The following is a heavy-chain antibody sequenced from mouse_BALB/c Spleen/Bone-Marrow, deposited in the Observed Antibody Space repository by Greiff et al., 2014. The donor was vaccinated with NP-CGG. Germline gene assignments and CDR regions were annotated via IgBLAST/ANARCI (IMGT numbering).Heavy chain of an antibody. Sequence: VKLEESGPGLVAPSQSLSITCTVSGFSLTGYGVNWVRQPPGKGLEWLGMIWGDGSTDYNSVLKSRLNTSKDNSKSQVFLKMNSLQTDDTARYYCARSFTTVVATPFDYWGQGTTLTVSS. J-gene: IGHJ2*01. CDR2: IWGDGST. V-gene: IGHV2-6-7*01. CDR3: ARSFTTVVATPFDY. D-gene: IGHD1-1*01. CDR1: GFSLTGYG.